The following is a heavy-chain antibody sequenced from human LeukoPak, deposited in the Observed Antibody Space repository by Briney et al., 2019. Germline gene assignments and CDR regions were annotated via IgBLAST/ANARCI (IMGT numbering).Heavy chain of an antibody. J-gene: IGHJ4*02. Sequence: GGSLRLSCATSAFTFSDYWMSWVRQTPGKGLEWVANIKEDGSEKYYVDSVKGRFTISRDNAKNSLYLQMNSLRAEDTAVYYCARDGSDSTGYYYALWGQGTLVTVSS. V-gene: IGHV3-7*01. CDR3: ARDGSDSTGYYYAL. D-gene: IGHD3-22*01. CDR1: AFTFSDYW. CDR2: IKEDGSEK.